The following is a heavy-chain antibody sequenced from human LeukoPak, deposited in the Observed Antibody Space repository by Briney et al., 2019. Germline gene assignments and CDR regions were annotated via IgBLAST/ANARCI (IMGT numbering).Heavy chain of an antibody. CDR1: GYTFTSYY. V-gene: IGHV1-46*01. D-gene: IGHD6-13*01. CDR2: INPSGGST. CDR3: ARDGSAAAVLDY. Sequence: ASVKVSCKASGYTFTSYYMHWVRQAPGQGLEWMGIINPSGGSTSYAQKFQGRVTMTRDMSMSTVYMELSSLRSEDTAVYYCARDGSAAAVLDYWGQGTLVTVSS. J-gene: IGHJ4*02.